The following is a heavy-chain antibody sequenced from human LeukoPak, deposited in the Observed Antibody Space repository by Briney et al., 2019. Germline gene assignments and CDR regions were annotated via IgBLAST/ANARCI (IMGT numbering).Heavy chain of an antibody. CDR3: AETYYYGSGSDAFDI. D-gene: IGHD3-10*01. J-gene: IGHJ3*02. CDR2: INHSGST. Sequence: SETLSLTCAVYGGSFSGYYWSWIRQPPGKGLEWIGEINHSGSTNYNPSLKSRVTISVDTSKNQFSLKLSSVAAADTAVYYCAETYYYGSGSDAFDIWGQGTMVTVSS. V-gene: IGHV4-34*01. CDR1: GGSFSGYY.